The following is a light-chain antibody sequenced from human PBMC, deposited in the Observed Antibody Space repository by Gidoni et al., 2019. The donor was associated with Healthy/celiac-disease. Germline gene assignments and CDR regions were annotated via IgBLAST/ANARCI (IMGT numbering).Light chain of an antibody. V-gene: IGLV2-14*01. CDR2: EVS. J-gene: IGLJ1*01. Sequence: QSTLTQPDSVSESPGQSITISCTGTSSDVGGYNYVSGYQQPPGKAPKLMIYEVSNRPSGVSNRFSGSKSGNTASLTISGLQAEDEADYYCSSYTSSSPLVFGTGTNVTVL. CDR3: SSYTSSSPLV. CDR1: SSDVGGYNY.